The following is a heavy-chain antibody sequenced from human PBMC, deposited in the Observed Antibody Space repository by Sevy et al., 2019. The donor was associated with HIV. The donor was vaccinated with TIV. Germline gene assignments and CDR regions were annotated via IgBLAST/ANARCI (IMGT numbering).Heavy chain of an antibody. Sequence: TESLSLTCTVSGGSISSYYWNWIRQPPGKGLEWIGYIYYSGSTNYNPSLKSRVTISVDTSKNQFSLKLTSVTAADTAVYFCARLCRSYYSCNYYYGMDVWGQGTTVSVSS. J-gene: IGHJ6*02. CDR3: ARLCRSYYSCNYYYGMDV. D-gene: IGHD1-26*01. CDR1: GGSISSYY. CDR2: IYYSGST. V-gene: IGHV4-59*12.